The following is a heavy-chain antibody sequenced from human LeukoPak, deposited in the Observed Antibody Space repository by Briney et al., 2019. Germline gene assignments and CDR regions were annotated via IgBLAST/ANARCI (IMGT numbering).Heavy chain of an antibody. Sequence: SVKVSCKASGGTFSSYAISWARQAPGQGLEWMGRIIPIFGTANYAQKFQGRVTITTDESTSTAYMELSSLRSEDTAVYYCARDPHHCSGGSCYGYWGQGTLVTVSS. D-gene: IGHD2-15*01. CDR2: IIPIFGTA. CDR3: ARDPHHCSGGSCYGY. V-gene: IGHV1-69*05. CDR1: GGTFSSYA. J-gene: IGHJ4*02.